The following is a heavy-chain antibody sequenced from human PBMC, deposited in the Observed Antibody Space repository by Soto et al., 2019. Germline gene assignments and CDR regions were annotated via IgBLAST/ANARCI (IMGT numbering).Heavy chain of an antibody. J-gene: IGHJ5*02. Sequence: GGSLRLSCAASGFTVSSNYMSWVRQAPGKGLEWVSVIYSGGSTYYADSVKGRFTISRDNSKNTLYLQMNSLRAEDTAVYYCAINLPSWGFDPWGQGTLVTVSS. CDR1: GFTVSSNY. CDR3: AINLPSWGFDP. CDR2: IYSGGST. V-gene: IGHV3-53*01.